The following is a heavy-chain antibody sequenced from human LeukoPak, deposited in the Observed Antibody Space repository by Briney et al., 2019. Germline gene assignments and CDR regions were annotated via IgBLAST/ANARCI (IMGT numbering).Heavy chain of an antibody. Sequence: ASVTVSCKASGYTFTSYDINWVRQAPGQGLEWMGWISAYNGNTNYAQKLQGRVTMTTDTSTSTAYMELRSLRSDDTAVYYCARVRFWSGYYSGGPFDYWSQGTLVTVSS. CDR2: ISAYNGNT. CDR1: GYTFTSYD. D-gene: IGHD3-3*01. V-gene: IGHV1-18*01. J-gene: IGHJ4*02. CDR3: ARVRFWSGYYSGGPFDY.